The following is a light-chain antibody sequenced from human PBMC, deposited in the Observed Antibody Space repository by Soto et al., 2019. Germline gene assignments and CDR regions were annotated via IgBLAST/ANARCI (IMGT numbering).Light chain of an antibody. CDR2: SAS. CDR3: EQSYSPPYT. Sequence: DIQMTQSPSSLSASVGDRVTITCRASQSISGYLNWYQQKPGKAPKLLIYSASSLQSGVPSRFSGSGSGTDFTFIISSLQPEDFATYAGEQSYSPPYTFGKGTKLLIK. CDR1: QSISGY. J-gene: IGKJ2*01. V-gene: IGKV1-39*01.